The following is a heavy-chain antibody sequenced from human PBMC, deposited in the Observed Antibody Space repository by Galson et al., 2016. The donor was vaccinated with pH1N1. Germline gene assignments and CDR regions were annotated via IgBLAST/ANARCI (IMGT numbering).Heavy chain of an antibody. J-gene: IGHJ5*02. CDR2: ISGSSNYI. CDR1: GFTFRAYT. CDR3: ARDVGTVGADIGFDP. Sequence: LRLSCAASGFTFRAYTMIWVRQAPGEGLEWVSSISGSSNYIYYTDSVKGRFTISRDNARNSLSLQMNSLRAEDTAVYYWARDVGTVGADIGFDPWVQGTLVTVSS. V-gene: IGHV3-21*01. D-gene: IGHD5-18*01.